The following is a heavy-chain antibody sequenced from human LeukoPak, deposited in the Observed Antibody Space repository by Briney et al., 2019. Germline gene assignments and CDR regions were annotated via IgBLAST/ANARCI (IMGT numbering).Heavy chain of an antibody. Sequence: ASVKVSCKASGYTLTGYYLHWVRQAPGQGLEWMGWINPNSGGTNYAQKFQGRVTMTRDTSISTAYMELSRLRSDDTAVYYCARAGYSYGQYYYYMDVWGKGTTVTISS. CDR1: GYTLTGYY. CDR2: INPNSGGT. J-gene: IGHJ6*03. CDR3: ARAGYSYGQYYYYMDV. V-gene: IGHV1-2*02. D-gene: IGHD5-18*01.